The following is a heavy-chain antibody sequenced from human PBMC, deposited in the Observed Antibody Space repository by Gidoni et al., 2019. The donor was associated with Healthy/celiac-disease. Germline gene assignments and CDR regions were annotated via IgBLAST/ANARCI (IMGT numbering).Heavy chain of an antibody. CDR3: ARDPLPYSSSSKLGADY. CDR1: GYTFTSYG. Sequence: QVQLVQSGAEVKKPGASVKVSCKASGYTFTSYGISWVRQAPGQGLEWMGWISAYNGNTNYAQKLQGRVTMTTDTSTSTAYMELRSLRSDDTAVYYCARDPLPYSSSSKLGADYWGQGTLVTVSS. CDR2: ISAYNGNT. V-gene: IGHV1-18*01. D-gene: IGHD6-6*01. J-gene: IGHJ4*02.